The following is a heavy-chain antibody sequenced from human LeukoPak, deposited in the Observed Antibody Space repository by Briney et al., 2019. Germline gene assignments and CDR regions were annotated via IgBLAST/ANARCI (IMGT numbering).Heavy chain of an antibody. CDR1: GFTFSNYV. CDR3: AKDRGDSGGYPLFDH. Sequence: GGTLRLSCVASGFTFSNYVMSWVRQAPGKGLEWVSLISRSAENTYYADSVKGRFTISRDDFENTLYLQMSSLRAEDTAVYYCAKDRGDSGGYPLFDHXGQGTVVTVSS. V-gene: IGHV3-23*01. D-gene: IGHD3-22*01. CDR2: ISRSAENT. J-gene: IGHJ4*02.